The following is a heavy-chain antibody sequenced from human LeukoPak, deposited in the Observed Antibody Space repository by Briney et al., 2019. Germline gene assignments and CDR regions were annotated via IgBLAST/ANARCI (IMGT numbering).Heavy chain of an antibody. J-gene: IGHJ4*02. Sequence: GGSLRLSCAASGFTFSSYGMHWVRQAPGKGLEWVAVISYDGSNKYYADSVKGRFTISRDNSKNTLYLQMNSLRAEDTAVYYCARDSVVLWPPRALDYWGQGTLVTVSS. CDR3: ARDSVVLWPPRALDY. D-gene: IGHD4-23*01. CDR2: ISYDGSNK. V-gene: IGHV3-30*03. CDR1: GFTFSSYG.